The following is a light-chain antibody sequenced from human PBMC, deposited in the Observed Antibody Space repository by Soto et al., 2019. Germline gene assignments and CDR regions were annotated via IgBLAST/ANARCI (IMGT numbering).Light chain of an antibody. CDR3: QQSYSTPPWT. Sequence: DIQMTQSPSTLSASVGDRVTITCRASQSVSRWLAWYQQKPGKAPKRLIYETSGLESGVPSRFSGSGSGTEFTLTISSLQPDDFASYYCQQSYSTPPWTFGQGTKVDIK. CDR1: QSVSRW. J-gene: IGKJ1*01. V-gene: IGKV1-5*03. CDR2: ETS.